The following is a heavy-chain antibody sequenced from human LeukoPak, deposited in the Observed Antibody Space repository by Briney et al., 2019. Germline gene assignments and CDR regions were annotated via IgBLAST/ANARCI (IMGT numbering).Heavy chain of an antibody. CDR1: GFTFSSYA. CDR2: ISYDGSNK. V-gene: IGHV3-30-3*01. D-gene: IGHD2-2*01. CDR3: ARAGCISTSCYFDY. Sequence: GGSLRLSCAASGFTFSSYAMHWVRQAPGKGLEWVAVISYDGSNKYYADSVKGRFTISRDNSKNTLYLQMNSLRAEDTAVYYCARAGCISTSCYFDYWGQGTLVTVSS. J-gene: IGHJ4*02.